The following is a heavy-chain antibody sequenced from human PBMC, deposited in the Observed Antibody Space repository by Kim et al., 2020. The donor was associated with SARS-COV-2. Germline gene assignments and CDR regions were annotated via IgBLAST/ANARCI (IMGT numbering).Heavy chain of an antibody. V-gene: IGHV4-34*01. Sequence: SETLSLTCAVYGGSFSGYYWSWIRQPPGKGLEWIGEINHSGSTNYNPSLKSRVTISVDTSKNQFSLKLSSVTAADTAVYYCAIEVAGVPFDYWGQGTLVTVSS. CDR3: AIEVAGVPFDY. J-gene: IGHJ4*02. D-gene: IGHD6-19*01. CDR2: INHSGST. CDR1: GGSFSGYY.